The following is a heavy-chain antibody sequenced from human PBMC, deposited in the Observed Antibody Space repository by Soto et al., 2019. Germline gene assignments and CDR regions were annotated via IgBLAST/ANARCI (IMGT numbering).Heavy chain of an antibody. V-gene: IGHV3-21*01. CDR3: ARDPVVPALFDY. D-gene: IGHD2-2*01. J-gene: IGHJ4*02. CDR1: GFTFSSYS. Sequence: GGSLRLFCAASGFTFSSYSMNWVRQAPGKGLEWVSSISSSSSYIYYADSVKGRFTISRDNAKNSLYLQMNSLRAEDTAVYYCARDPVVPALFDYWGQGTLVTVSS. CDR2: ISSSSSYI.